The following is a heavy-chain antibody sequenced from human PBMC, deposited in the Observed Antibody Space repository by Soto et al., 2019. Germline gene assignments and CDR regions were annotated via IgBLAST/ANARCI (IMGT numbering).Heavy chain of an antibody. CDR3: AKSLSTATPFDH. Sequence: GGSLRLSCAASGFTFSSYAMNWVRQAPGKGPEWVSHISVSGGTYYADSVKGRFTISRDNSKNTLFLQMNSLRAEDTAVYYCAKSLSTATPFDHSGQGPPATVSS. D-gene: IGHD2-15*01. J-gene: IGHJ4*02. CDR2: ISVSGGT. V-gene: IGHV3-23*01. CDR1: GFTFSSYA.